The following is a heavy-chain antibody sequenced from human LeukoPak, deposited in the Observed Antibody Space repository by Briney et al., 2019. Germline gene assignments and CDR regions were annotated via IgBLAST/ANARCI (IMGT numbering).Heavy chain of an antibody. CDR3: ARDRVGSGWPRPFYFEF. CDR1: GYTFTGYY. CDR2: MNPNTGAT. J-gene: IGHJ4*02. Sequence: ASVKVSCKPSGYTFTGYYLHWVRQAPGQAFEWMGWMNPNTGATMYSQKFQGRVTMSRDTSISTAYMDLNSLRSDDSAVYYCARDRVGSGWPRPFYFEFWGQGSPVTVSS. D-gene: IGHD6-19*01. V-gene: IGHV1-2*02.